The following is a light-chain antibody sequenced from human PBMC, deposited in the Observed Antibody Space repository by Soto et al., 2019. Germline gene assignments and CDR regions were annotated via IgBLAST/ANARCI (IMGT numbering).Light chain of an antibody. J-gene: IGKJ2*01. CDR2: DAS. V-gene: IGKV3-11*01. CDR1: QSVSSF. CDR3: QQRSNWPPFT. Sequence: EIVLTQSPATLSLSPGERATLSCRASQSVSSFLAWYQQKPGQAPRLLIYDASNRATRIPARFSGSGSGTDFTLTISSLEPEDFAVYYCQQRSNWPPFTFGQGTKLEIK.